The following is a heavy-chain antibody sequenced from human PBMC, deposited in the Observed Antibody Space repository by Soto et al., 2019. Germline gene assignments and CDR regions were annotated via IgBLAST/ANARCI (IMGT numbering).Heavy chain of an antibody. D-gene: IGHD2-2*01. Sequence: QVQLQESGPGLVKPSQTLSLTCTVSGGSISSGGYYWSWIRQHPGKGLEWIGYIFYSGSTYYNPSLKSRVTISVDTSKNQFALKLRSVTAADTAVYYCARDPHYYQDFDIWGQGTMVTVSS. CDR1: GGSISSGGYY. J-gene: IGHJ3*02. CDR3: ARDPHYYQDFDI. V-gene: IGHV4-31*03. CDR2: IFYSGST.